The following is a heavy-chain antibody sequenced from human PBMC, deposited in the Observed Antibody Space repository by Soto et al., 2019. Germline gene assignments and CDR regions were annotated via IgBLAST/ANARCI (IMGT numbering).Heavy chain of an antibody. D-gene: IGHD1-1*01. Sequence: ASVKVSCKASESTCMGYDISCVRQSTGQGLEWMGWMNPNSGNTGYALKFQGRVSMTRNTSIYTVYLELSSLASDDTAVYYCVRMASSGTLNWFDPWGQGTLVTVSS. J-gene: IGHJ5*02. CDR1: ESTCMGYD. CDR3: VRMASSGTLNWFDP. V-gene: IGHV1-8*01. CDR2: MNPNSGNT.